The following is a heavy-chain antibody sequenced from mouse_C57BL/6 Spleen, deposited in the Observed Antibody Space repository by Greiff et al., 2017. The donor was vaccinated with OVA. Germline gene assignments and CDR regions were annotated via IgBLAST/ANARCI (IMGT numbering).Heavy chain of an antibody. V-gene: IGHV2-2*01. Sequence: QVQLQQSGPGLVQPSQSLSITCTVSGFSLTSYGVHWVRQSPGKGLEWLGVLWSGGSTDYNAAFISRLSISKDNSKSQVFFKMNSLQADDTAIYYCARDYDWFAYWGQGTLVTVSA. J-gene: IGHJ3*01. CDR1: GFSLTSYG. CDR3: ARDYDWFAY. D-gene: IGHD2-4*01. CDR2: LWSGGST.